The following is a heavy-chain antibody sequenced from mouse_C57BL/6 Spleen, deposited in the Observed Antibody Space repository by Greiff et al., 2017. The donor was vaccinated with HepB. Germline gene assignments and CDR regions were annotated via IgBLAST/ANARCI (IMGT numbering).Heavy chain of an antibody. J-gene: IGHJ1*03. V-gene: IGHV5-17*01. CDR2: ISSGSSTI. CDR1: GFTFSDYG. Sequence: DVKLVESGGGLVKPAGSLKLSCAASGFTFSDYGMHWVRQAPEKGLEWVAYISSGSSTIYYADTLKDRFTISRDNAKNTLFLQMTSLRSEDTAMYYCARKTVVATRYFDVWGTGTTVTVSS. CDR3: ARKTVVATRYFDV. D-gene: IGHD1-1*01.